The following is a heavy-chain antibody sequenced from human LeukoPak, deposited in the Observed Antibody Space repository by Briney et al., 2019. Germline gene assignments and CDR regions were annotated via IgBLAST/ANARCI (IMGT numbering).Heavy chain of an antibody. CDR3: ARSSLGTITARPFDY. Sequence: ASVKVSCKASGYTFSSYGIAWVRQAPGQGLEWMGWISGYNGNTNYAQKLQGRVSMTTDTSTTTAYMELRSLTSDDTALYYCARSSLGTITARPFDYWGQGTLVTVSS. CDR1: GYTFSSYG. D-gene: IGHD5-12*01. V-gene: IGHV1-18*01. CDR2: ISGYNGNT. J-gene: IGHJ4*02.